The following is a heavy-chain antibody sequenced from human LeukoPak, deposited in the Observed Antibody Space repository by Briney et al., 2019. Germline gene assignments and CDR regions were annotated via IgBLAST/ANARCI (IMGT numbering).Heavy chain of an antibody. CDR1: GGSISSGSFF. D-gene: IGHD6-19*01. CDR2: IHSIGST. V-gene: IGHV4-39*01. Sequence: SETLSLTCTLSGGSISSGSFFWDWIRQPPGKGLEWLGSIHSIGSTHYNPSLKSRLTMSVDTSKNQFSLKLSSVTAADTAVYYCATTSYISGWHWNFDYWGQGTLVTVSS. CDR3: ATTSYISGWHWNFDY. J-gene: IGHJ4*02.